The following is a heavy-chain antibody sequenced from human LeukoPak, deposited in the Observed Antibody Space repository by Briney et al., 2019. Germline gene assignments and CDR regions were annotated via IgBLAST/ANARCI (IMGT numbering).Heavy chain of an antibody. CDR1: GFTYDHYA. CDR2: IRWNRGSI. Sequence: PGRSLTLSCAASGFTYDHYAMHWVLQAPGPGLEWFSGIRWNRGSIGYADSVKGRFTISRDNAKNSLYLQMNSLRAEDTALYYCAKDITVTGYGMDVWGQGTTVTVSS. D-gene: IGHD4-17*01. CDR3: AKDITVTGYGMDV. V-gene: IGHV3-9*01. J-gene: IGHJ6*02.